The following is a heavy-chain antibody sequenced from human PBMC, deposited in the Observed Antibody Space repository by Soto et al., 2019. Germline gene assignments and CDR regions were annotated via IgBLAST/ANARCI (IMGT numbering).Heavy chain of an antibody. J-gene: IGHJ4*02. CDR3: ASTEDFFDY. V-gene: IGHV4-31*03. CDR1: GVSLTSGTYY. Sequence: SETLSLTCSVSGVSLTSGTYYWSWIRQHPGKGLEWIGYIFYSGSTDYNPSLKSRVNISVDTSKNQFSLKLSSVTAADTAVYYCASTEDFFDYWGQGTLVTVS. CDR2: IFYSGST.